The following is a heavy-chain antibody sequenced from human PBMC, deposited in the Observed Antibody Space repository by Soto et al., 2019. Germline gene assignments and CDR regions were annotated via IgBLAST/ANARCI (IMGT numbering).Heavy chain of an antibody. Sequence: QLQLQESGPGLVKPSETLSLTCTVSGGSISSSSYYWGWIRQPPGKGLDWIGSIYYRGSTYYNPSLKSLLTISVDTSKNQFSLKLSSVTAADTAVYYCARQARGITFGGVIVTQFDYWGQGTLVTVSS. CDR1: GGSISSSSYY. CDR3: ARQARGITFGGVIVTQFDY. J-gene: IGHJ4*02. V-gene: IGHV4-39*01. D-gene: IGHD3-16*02. CDR2: IYYRGST.